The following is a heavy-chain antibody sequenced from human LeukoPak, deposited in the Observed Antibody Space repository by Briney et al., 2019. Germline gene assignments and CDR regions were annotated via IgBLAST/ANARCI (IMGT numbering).Heavy chain of an antibody. D-gene: IGHD1-20*01. J-gene: IGHJ6*02. CDR3: ARDRITGTLEYYYYGMDV. CDR2: INPNSGGT. Sequence: ASVKVSCKASGYTFTGYYMHWVRQAPGQGLEWMGWINPNSGGTNYAQKFQGRVTMTRDTSISTAYMELSRLRSDDTAVYYCARDRITGTLEYYYYGMDVWGQGTTVTVSS. CDR1: GYTFTGYY. V-gene: IGHV1-2*02.